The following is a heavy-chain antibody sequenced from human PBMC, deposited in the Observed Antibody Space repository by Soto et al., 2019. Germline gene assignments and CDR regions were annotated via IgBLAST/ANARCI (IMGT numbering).Heavy chain of an antibody. J-gene: IGHJ6*03. V-gene: IGHV3-23*01. D-gene: IGHD3-10*01. CDR1: GFTFSSHA. Sequence: EVQLLESGGGLVQPGGSLRLACAASGFTFSSHAMNWVRQAPGKGLEWVSTIRGDGSGTWYTDSVKGRFIISRDNSKSPLLLHRNSLTVEDTAVYYCARDGHSVTYYYHMDVWGKGTTVTVSS. CDR2: IRGDGSGT. CDR3: ARDGHSVTYYYHMDV.